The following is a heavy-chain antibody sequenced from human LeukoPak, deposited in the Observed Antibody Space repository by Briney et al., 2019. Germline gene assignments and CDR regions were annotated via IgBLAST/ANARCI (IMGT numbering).Heavy chain of an antibody. D-gene: IGHD3-10*01. Sequence: ASVKVSCKASGYTFTSYGISWVRQAPGQVLAWMGWISAYNGNTNYAQKLQGRVTMTTDTSTSTAYMELRSLRSDDTAVYYCARDHGSSVSTKNIDYWGQGTLVTVSS. CDR2: ISAYNGNT. CDR1: GYTFTSYG. J-gene: IGHJ4*02. V-gene: IGHV1-18*01. CDR3: ARDHGSSVSTKNIDY.